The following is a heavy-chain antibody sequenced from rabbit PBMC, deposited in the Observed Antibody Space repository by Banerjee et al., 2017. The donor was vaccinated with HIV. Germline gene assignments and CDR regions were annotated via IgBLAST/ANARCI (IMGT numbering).Heavy chain of an antibody. V-gene: IGHV1S45*01. J-gene: IGHJ4*01. CDR2: IYTGDGDT. Sequence: QEQLEESGGDLVKPEGSLTLTCTASGFSFSSSYYMCWVRQAPGKGLEWTACIYTGDGDTYYANWAKGRFTISKTSSTTVTLQMTSLTAADTATYLCARDRDATVPGYGYDLWGQGTLVTVS. D-gene: IGHD6-1*01. CDR1: GFSFSSSYY. CDR3: ARDRDATVPGYGYDL.